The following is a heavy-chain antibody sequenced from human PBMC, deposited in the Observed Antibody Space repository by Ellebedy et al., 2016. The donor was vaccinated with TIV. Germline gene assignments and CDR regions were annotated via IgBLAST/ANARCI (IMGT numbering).Heavy chain of an antibody. Sequence: AASVKVSCKASGGTFSNYAISWVRQAPGQGLEWMGGIIPIFGTANSAQKFQGRVTITADESTSTAYMDMSSLRSEDSAIYYCARGPQFFWTGFYGPDYYYYGMDVWGQGTTVTVSS. CDR2: IIPIFGTA. D-gene: IGHD3/OR15-3a*01. CDR1: GGTFSNYA. J-gene: IGHJ6*02. V-gene: IGHV1-69*13. CDR3: ARGPQFFWTGFYGPDYYYYGMDV.